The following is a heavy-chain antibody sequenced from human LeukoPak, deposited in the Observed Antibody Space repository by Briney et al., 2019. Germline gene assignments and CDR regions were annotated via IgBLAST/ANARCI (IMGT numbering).Heavy chain of an antibody. CDR3: ARSSRLTFDY. V-gene: IGHV3-21*04. CDR1: GFTFSSYS. Sequence: GGSLRLSCAASGFTFSSYSMNWVRQAPGKGLEWVSSISSSSGFIYYADSVKGRFTISRDNAKNSLYLQMSSLRAEDTALYYCARSSRLTFDYWGQGTLVTVSS. CDR2: ISSSSGFI. J-gene: IGHJ4*02. D-gene: IGHD6-6*01.